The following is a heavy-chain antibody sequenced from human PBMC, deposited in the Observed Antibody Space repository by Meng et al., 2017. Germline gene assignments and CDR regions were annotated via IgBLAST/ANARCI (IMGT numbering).Heavy chain of an antibody. CDR3: ARSSGYLDY. CDR1: GFTFSIYA. D-gene: IGHD6-19*01. Sequence: VSVVGVGGGVVQPGSAPRLSCAASGFTFSIYAMHWVRQAPGKGLEWVAVISYDGSNKYYADSVKGRFTISRDNSKNTLYLQMNSLRAEDTAVYYCARSSGYLDYWGQGTLVTVSS. CDR2: ISYDGSNK. J-gene: IGHJ4*02. V-gene: IGHV3-30*01.